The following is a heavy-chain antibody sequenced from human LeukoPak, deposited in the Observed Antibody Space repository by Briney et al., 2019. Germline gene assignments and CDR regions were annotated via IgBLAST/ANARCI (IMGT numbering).Heavy chain of an antibody. Sequence: SETLSLTCTVSGGSISSSSYYWGWIRQPPGKGLEWIGRIYTSGSTNYNPSLKSRVTISVDTSKNQFSLKLSSVTAADTAVYYCARDEDCSSTSCSFDYWGQGTLVTVSS. CDR3: ARDEDCSSTSCSFDY. D-gene: IGHD2-2*01. J-gene: IGHJ4*02. CDR1: GGSISSSSYY. V-gene: IGHV4-61*02. CDR2: IYTSGST.